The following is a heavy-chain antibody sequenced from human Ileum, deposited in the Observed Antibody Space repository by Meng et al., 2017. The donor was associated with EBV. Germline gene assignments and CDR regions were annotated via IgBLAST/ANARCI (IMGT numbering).Heavy chain of an antibody. D-gene: IGHD6-19*01. CDR2: IYHSGST. Sequence: QRQLQGSRLGLLKPSRTLSLTCAVSVGSSSSSNWWSWVRQPPGKGLEWIGEIYHSGSTNYNPSLKSRVTISVDKSKNQFSLNLSSVTAADTAVYYCARVGQWLPIDYWGQGTLVTVFS. CDR1: VGSSSSSNW. V-gene: IGHV4-4*02. J-gene: IGHJ4*02. CDR3: ARVGQWLPIDY.